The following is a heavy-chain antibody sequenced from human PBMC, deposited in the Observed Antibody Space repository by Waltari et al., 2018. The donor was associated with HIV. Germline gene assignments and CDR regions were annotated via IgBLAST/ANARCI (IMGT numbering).Heavy chain of an antibody. CDR3: ARHGSGSYYNGLIWVDP. V-gene: IGHV4-39*01. CDR2: IYYSGST. Sequence: QLQLQESGPGLVKPSETLSLTCTVSGGSISTGSYYWGWIRQPPGKGLEWIGSIYYSGSTYDNPSLKSRVTISVDTAKNQFSLKLSSVTAADTAVYYCARHGSGSYYNGLIWVDPWGPGTLVTVSS. J-gene: IGHJ5*02. CDR1: GGSISTGSYY. D-gene: IGHD3-10*01.